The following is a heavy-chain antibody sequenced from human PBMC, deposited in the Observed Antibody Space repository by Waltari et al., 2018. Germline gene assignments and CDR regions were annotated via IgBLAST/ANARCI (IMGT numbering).Heavy chain of an antibody. Sequence: QVQLQQWGAGLLKPSETLSLTCAVYGGSFSGYYWSWIRQPPGKGMEWIGEINHSGSTNYNPSLKSRVTISVDTSKNQFSLKLSSVTAADTAVYYCARGGKGAAGAYWGQGTLVTVSS. CDR3: ARGGKGAAGAY. D-gene: IGHD6-13*01. CDR1: GGSFSGYY. V-gene: IGHV4-34*01. CDR2: INHSGST. J-gene: IGHJ4*02.